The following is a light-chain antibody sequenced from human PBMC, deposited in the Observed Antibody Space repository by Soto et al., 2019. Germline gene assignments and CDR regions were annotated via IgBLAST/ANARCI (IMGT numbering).Light chain of an antibody. CDR1: QSVSSN. CDR2: GAS. Sequence: EIVMTQSPATLSLSPGERATLSGRASQSVSSNLAWYQQKPGQAPRLLIYGASTRATGIPARFSGSGSGTEFPLTISSRQSEDVAVYYCQQYNNWSTFGGGTKVEIK. CDR3: QQYNNWST. J-gene: IGKJ4*01. V-gene: IGKV3-15*01.